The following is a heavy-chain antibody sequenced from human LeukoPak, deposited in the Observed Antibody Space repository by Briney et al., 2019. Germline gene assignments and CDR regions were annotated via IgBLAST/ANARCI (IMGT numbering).Heavy chain of an antibody. D-gene: IGHD6-19*01. CDR2: IYSGGST. CDR3: ARVEAVAVYYFDY. V-gene: IGHV3-66*01. Sequence: GGSLRLSCAASGFTVSSNYMSWVRQAPGKGLEWVSVIYSGGSTYYADSVKGRFTISRDNSKNTLYLQMNSLRAEDTAVCYCARVEAVAVYYFDYWGQGTLVTVSS. CDR1: GFTVSSNY. J-gene: IGHJ4*02.